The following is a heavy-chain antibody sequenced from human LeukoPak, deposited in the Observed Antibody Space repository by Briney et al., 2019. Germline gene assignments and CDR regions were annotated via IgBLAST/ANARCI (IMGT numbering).Heavy chain of an antibody. Sequence: SETLSLTCTVSGGSISSYYWSLILQPPGKVLELIGYIYYSGSTNYNPSLKSRVTISVDTSKNQFSLKLSSVTAADTAVYYCARERWELLGGYYFDYWGQGTLVTVSS. D-gene: IGHD1-26*01. CDR1: GGSISSYY. CDR3: ARERWELLGGYYFDY. J-gene: IGHJ4*02. CDR2: IYYSGST. V-gene: IGHV4-59*01.